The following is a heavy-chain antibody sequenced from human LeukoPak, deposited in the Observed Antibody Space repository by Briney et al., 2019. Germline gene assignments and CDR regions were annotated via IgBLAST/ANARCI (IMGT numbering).Heavy chain of an antibody. J-gene: IGHJ4*02. V-gene: IGHV4-59*01. CDR2: IYYSGST. CDR1: GGSISSYY. Sequence: SETLSLTCTVSGGSISSYYWSWIRQPPGKGLEWIGYIYYSGSTNYNPSLKSRVTISVDTSKNQFSLKLSSVIAADTAVYYCARGGRGYSGYVIDYWGQGTLVTVSS. D-gene: IGHD5-12*01. CDR3: ARGGRGYSGYVIDY.